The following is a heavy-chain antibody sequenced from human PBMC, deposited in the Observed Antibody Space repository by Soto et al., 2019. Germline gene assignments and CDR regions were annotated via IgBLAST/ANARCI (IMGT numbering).Heavy chain of an antibody. J-gene: IGHJ4*02. V-gene: IGHV4-39*01. CDR1: GGSISSSSYY. CDR3: ARLTTAISISDH. D-gene: IGHD3-22*01. CDR2: IYYSGST. Sequence: PSETLSLTCTVSGGSISSSSYYWGWIRQPPGKGLEWIGSIYYSGSTYYNPSLKSRVTISVDTSKNQFSLKLSSVTAADTAVYYCARLTTAISISDHRGQGTLVTVSS.